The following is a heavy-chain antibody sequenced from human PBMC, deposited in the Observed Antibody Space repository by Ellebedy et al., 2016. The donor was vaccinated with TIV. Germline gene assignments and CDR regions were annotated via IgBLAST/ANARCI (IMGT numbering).Heavy chain of an antibody. J-gene: IGHJ6*02. CDR3: ARTYYYDSSGYYRYYYGMDV. D-gene: IGHD3-22*01. V-gene: IGHV1-69*04. Sequence: AASVKVSCKASGGTFSSYAISWVRQAPGQGLEWMGRIIPILGIANYAQKFQGRVTMTTDTSTSTAYMELRSLRSDDTAVYYCARTYYYDSSGYYRYYYGMDVWGQGTTVTVSS. CDR2: IIPILGIA. CDR1: GGTFSSYA.